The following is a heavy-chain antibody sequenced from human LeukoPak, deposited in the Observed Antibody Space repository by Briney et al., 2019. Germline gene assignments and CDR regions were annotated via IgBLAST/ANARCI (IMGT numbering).Heavy chain of an antibody. CDR1: GFTFDDYA. CDR3: AKAATSIAVAGYFQH. Sequence: GGSLRLSCAASGFTFDDYAMHWVRQAPGKGLEWVSGISWNSGSIGYADSVEGRFTISRDNAKNSLYLQMNSLRAEDTALYYCAKAATSIAVAGYFQHWGQGTLVTVSS. D-gene: IGHD6-19*01. V-gene: IGHV3-9*01. CDR2: ISWNSGSI. J-gene: IGHJ1*01.